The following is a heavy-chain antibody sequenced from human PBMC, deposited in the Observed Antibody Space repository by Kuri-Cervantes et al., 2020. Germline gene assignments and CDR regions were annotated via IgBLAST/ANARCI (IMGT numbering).Heavy chain of an antibody. CDR3: ARHGSIAAVFDY. Sequence: GGSLRLSCQGSGYSFSTYWIGWVRQMPGKGLEWMGIIYPGDSDTRYSPSFQGRVTISADKSINTAYLQWSSLKASDTAMYYCARHGSIAAVFDYWGQGTLVTVSS. D-gene: IGHD6-13*01. CDR1: GYSFSTYW. V-gene: IGHV5-51*01. J-gene: IGHJ4*02. CDR2: IYPGDSDT.